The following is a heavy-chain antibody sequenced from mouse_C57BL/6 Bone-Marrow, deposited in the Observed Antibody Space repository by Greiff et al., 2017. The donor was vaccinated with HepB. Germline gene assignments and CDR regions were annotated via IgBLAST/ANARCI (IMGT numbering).Heavy chain of an antibody. D-gene: IGHD1-1*01. CDR1: GYAFSSYW. CDR3: ARGWATVVATGYFDV. J-gene: IGHJ1*03. Sequence: VQLQQSGAELVKPGASVKISCKASGYAFSSYWMNWVKQRPGKGLEWIGQIYPGDGDTNYNGKFKGKATLTADKSSSTAYMQLSSLTSEDSAVYFCARGWATVVATGYFDVWGTGTTVTVSS. V-gene: IGHV1-80*01. CDR2: IYPGDGDT.